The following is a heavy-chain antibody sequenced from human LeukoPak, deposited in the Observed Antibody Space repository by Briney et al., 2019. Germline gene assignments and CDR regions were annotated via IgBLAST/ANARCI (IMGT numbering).Heavy chain of an antibody. D-gene: IGHD2-15*01. CDR1: GYTFTSYY. Sequence: ASVKVSCKASGYTFTSYYMHWVRQAPGQGLEWMGIINPSGGSTSYAQKFQGRVTMTRDTFISTAYMELSRLRSDDTAVYYCARVYCSGGSCVNWFDPWGQGTLVTVSS. V-gene: IGHV1-46*01. CDR3: ARVYCSGGSCVNWFDP. J-gene: IGHJ5*02. CDR2: INPSGGST.